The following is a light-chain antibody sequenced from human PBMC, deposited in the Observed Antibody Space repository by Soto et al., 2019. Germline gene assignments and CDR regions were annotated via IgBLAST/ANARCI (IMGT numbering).Light chain of an antibody. CDR1: SSDVGSYNL. CDR2: EVS. J-gene: IGLJ1*01. V-gene: IGLV2-23*02. Sequence: NSSDVGSYNLVSWYQQHPGKAPKLMIYEVSKRPSGVSNRFSGSKSGNTASLTISGLLSEDEADYYCCSYAVRTFSYVFGSGPNITVL. CDR3: CSYAVRTFSYV.